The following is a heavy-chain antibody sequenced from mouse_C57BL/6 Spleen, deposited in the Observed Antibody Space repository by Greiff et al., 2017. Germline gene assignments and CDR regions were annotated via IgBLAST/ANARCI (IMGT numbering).Heavy chain of an antibody. CDR1: GFTFSSYT. D-gene: IGHD2-5*01. V-gene: IGHV5-9*01. J-gene: IGHJ2*01. CDR3: ARGASSYYSNYFDY. Sequence: EVQRVESGGGLVKPGGSLKLSCAASGFTFSSYTMSWVRQTPEKRLEWVATISGGGGNTYYPDSVKGRFTISRDNAKNTLYLQMSSLRSEDTALYYCARGASSYYSNYFDYWGQGTTLTVSS. CDR2: ISGGGGNT.